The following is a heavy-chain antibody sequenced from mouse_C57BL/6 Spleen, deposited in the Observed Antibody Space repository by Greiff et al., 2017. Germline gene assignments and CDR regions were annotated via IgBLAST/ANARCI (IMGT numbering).Heavy chain of an antibody. CDR1: GYTFTSYW. CDR3: ARRHYWYFDV. CDR2: IYPGSGST. J-gene: IGHJ1*03. V-gene: IGHV1-55*01. Sequence: QVQLQQPGAELVKPGASVQMSCKASGYTFTSYWITWVKQRPGQGLEWIGDIYPGSGSTNYNEKFKSKATLTVDTSSSTAYMQLSSLTSEDSAVYYCARRHYWYFDVWGTGTTVTVSS.